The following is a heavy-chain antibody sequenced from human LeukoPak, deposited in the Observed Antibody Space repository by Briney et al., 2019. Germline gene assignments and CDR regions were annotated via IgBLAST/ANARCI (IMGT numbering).Heavy chain of an antibody. D-gene: IGHD2-15*01. CDR2: INHSGST. Sequence: SETLSLTCAVYGGSFSGYYWSWIRQPPGKGLEWIGEINHSGSTNYNPSLKSRVTISVDTSKNQFSLKLSSVTAADTAVYYCARVVVVIAASYYYYYYMDVWGKGTTVTVSS. V-gene: IGHV4-34*01. CDR3: ARVVVVIAASYYYYYYMDV. J-gene: IGHJ6*03. CDR1: GGSFSGYY.